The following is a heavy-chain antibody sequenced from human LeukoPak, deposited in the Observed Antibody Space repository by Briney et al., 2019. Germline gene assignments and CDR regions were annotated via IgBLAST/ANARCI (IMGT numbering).Heavy chain of an antibody. CDR2: ISYDGSNK. D-gene: IGHD2-21*02. V-gene: IGHV3-30-3*01. CDR1: GFTFSSYA. Sequence: GRSLRLSCAASGFTFSSYAMHWVRQAPGKGLEWVAVISYDGSNKYYADSVKGRFTISRDNSKNTLYPQMNSLRAEDTAVYYCARPLAYCGGDCFGDYYYGMDVWGQGTTVTVSS. J-gene: IGHJ6*02. CDR3: ARPLAYCGGDCFGDYYYGMDV.